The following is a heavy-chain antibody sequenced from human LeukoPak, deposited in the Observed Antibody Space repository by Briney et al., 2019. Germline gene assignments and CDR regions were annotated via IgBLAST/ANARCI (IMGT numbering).Heavy chain of an antibody. V-gene: IGHV1-18*01. CDR2: ISAYNGNT. CDR1: GYTFTSYG. CDR3: ARDPYGSGSNWFDP. J-gene: IGHJ5*02. Sequence: ASVKVSCKAPGYTFTSYGISWVRQAPGQGLEWMGWISAYNGNTNYAQKLQGRVTMTTDTSTSTAYMELRSLRSDDTAVYYCARDPYGSGSNWFDPWGQGTLVTVSS. D-gene: IGHD3-10*01.